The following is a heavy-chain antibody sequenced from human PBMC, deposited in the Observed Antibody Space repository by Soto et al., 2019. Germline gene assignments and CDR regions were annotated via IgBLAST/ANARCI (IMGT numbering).Heavy chain of an antibody. CDR2: INHSGST. CDR1: GFTFSSYA. V-gene: IGHV4-34*01. J-gene: IGHJ5*02. D-gene: IGHD3-3*01. CDR3: ARRNIRFLEWKKKDWFDP. Sequence: GSLRLSCAASGFTFSSYAMSWVRQNTGKGLEWIGEINHSGSTNYNPSLKSRVTISVDTSKNQFSLKLSSVTAADTAVYYCARRNIRFLEWKKKDWFDPWGQGTLVTVSS.